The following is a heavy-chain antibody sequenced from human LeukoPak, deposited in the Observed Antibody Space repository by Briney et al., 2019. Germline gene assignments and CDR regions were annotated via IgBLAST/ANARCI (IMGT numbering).Heavy chain of an antibody. CDR1: GFTFSSYA. Sequence: GGSLRLSCAASGFTFSSYAMHWVRQAPGKGLEWVAVISYDGSNKYYADSVKGRFTISRDNSENALYLQMNSLRAEDTAVYYCARVLSHNWNDVGAFDIWGQGTMVTVSS. J-gene: IGHJ3*02. CDR3: ARVLSHNWNDVGAFDI. V-gene: IGHV3-30-3*01. D-gene: IGHD1-20*01. CDR2: ISYDGSNK.